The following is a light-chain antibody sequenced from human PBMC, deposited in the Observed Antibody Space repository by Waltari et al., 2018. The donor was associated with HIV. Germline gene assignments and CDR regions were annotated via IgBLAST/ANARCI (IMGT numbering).Light chain of an antibody. CDR3: SAWDSSLSAWV. CDR2: RNN. V-gene: IGLV10-54*01. Sequence: QAGLTQPPSVSKVLRQTATLTCTGNNNNVGDQGAAWLQHHQGHPPKLLSYRNNNRPSGISERLSASRSGTTASLTITGLQPEDEADYYCSAWDSSLSAWVFGGGTKLTVL. CDR1: NNNVGDQG. J-gene: IGLJ3*02.